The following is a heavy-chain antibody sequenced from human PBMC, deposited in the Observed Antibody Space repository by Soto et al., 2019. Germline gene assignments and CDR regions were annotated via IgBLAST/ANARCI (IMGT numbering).Heavy chain of an antibody. J-gene: IGHJ4*02. V-gene: IGHV3-23*01. CDR3: AKADAYSSGWYIFDY. CDR2: ISGSGGST. D-gene: IGHD6-19*01. CDR1: GFTFSSYS. Sequence: GGSLRLSCAASGFTFSSYSMNWVRQAPGKGLEWVSAISGSGGSTYYADSVKGRFTISRDNSKNTLYLQMNSLRAEDTAVYYCAKADAYSSGWYIFDYWGQGTLVTLSS.